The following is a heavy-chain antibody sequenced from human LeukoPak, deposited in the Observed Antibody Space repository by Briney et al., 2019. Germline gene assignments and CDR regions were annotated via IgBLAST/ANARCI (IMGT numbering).Heavy chain of an antibody. CDR2: ISSSSSYI. CDR1: GFTFSSYS. CDR3: ASFRCSGGSCSMAPFDY. D-gene: IGHD2-15*01. Sequence: PGGSLRLSCAASGFTFSSYSMNWVRQAPGKGLEWVSSISSSSSYIYYADSVKGRFTISRDNAKNSLYLQMNSLRAEDTAVYYCASFRCSGGSCSMAPFDYWGQGTLVTVSS. V-gene: IGHV3-21*01. J-gene: IGHJ4*02.